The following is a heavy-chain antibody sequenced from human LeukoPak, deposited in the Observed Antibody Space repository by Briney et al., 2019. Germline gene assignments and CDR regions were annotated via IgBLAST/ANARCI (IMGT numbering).Heavy chain of an antibody. J-gene: IGHJ6*03. CDR2: INSDGSST. D-gene: IGHD2-15*01. CDR1: GFTFSSYW. Sequence: GGSLRLSCAASGFTFSSYWMHWVRQAPGKGLVWVSRINSDGSSTSYADSVKGRFTISRDNAKNTLYLQMNSLRAEDTAVYYWARGDFSGYYYYYYMDVWGKGTTVTVSS. V-gene: IGHV3-74*01. CDR3: ARGDFSGYYYYYYMDV.